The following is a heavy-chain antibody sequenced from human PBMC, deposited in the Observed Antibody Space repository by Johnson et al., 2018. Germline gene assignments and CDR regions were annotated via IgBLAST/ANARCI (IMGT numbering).Heavy chain of an antibody. J-gene: IGHJ6*03. CDR3: ARNPYGSDGNYYYLYMDV. Sequence: VQLVQSGGGVVRPGGSLRLSCAVSGFTFDDYAMSWVRQAPGKGLEWVSSINWNGDRTNYADSVEGRFTISSANANNALFLEMDSLRAEDTALYNCARNPYGSDGNYYYLYMDVWGEGTTVTVAS. CDR2: INWNGDRT. V-gene: IGHV3-20*01. D-gene: IGHD6-25*01. CDR1: GFTFDDYA.